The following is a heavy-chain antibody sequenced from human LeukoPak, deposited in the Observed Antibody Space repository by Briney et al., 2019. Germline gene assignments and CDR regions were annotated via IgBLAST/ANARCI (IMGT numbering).Heavy chain of an antibody. CDR1: GGSFSGYY. CDR3: ARRGRGLRYYFDSSGYHLFDS. J-gene: IGHJ4*02. Sequence: SETLSLTCAVYGGSFSGYYWSWIRQPPGKGLEWIGEINHSGSTNYNPSLKSRVMISIETSKNPLSLKLRSVAAADTALYYCARRGRGLRYYFDSSGYHLFDSWGQGDLVTVSS. D-gene: IGHD3-22*01. CDR2: INHSGST. V-gene: IGHV4-34*01.